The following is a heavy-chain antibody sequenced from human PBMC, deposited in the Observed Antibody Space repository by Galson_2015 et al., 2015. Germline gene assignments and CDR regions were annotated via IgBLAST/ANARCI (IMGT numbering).Heavy chain of an antibody. D-gene: IGHD2-15*01. CDR3: AKGSGFCRGGSCLNWFDP. CDR1: GFSFGSYA. J-gene: IGHJ5*02. Sequence: ALRLSCAAAGFSFGSYAISWGRQAPGKGLEWVSVVSYSGANTYYADSVKGRFTISRDNSKNTLYLQMNRLRAEDTAIYYCAKGSGFCRGGSCLNWFDPWGQGTLVTVFS. V-gene: IGHV3-23*01. CDR2: VSYSGANT.